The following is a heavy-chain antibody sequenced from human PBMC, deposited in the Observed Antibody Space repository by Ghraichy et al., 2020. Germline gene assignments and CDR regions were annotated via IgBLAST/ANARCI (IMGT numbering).Heavy chain of an antibody. CDR3: AKDSLAVAGLIDY. Sequence: GESLNISCAASGFTFSSYAMSWVRQAPGKGLEWVSAISGSGGSTYYADSVKGRFTISRDNSKNTLYLQMNSLRAEDTAVYYCAKDSLAVAGLIDYWGQGTLVTVSS. D-gene: IGHD6-19*01. J-gene: IGHJ4*02. V-gene: IGHV3-23*01. CDR1: GFTFSSYA. CDR2: ISGSGGST.